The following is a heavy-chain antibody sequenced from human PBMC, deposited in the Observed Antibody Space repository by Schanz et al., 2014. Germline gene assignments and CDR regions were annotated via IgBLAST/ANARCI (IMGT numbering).Heavy chain of an antibody. Sequence: VQLLESGGGLVQPGGSLRLSCAASGITLSGYGLHWVRQAPGKGLEWVGFISFDGRNTGYAHSVKGRFTISRDNSKNTVNLQMNSLRAEDTAVYYCAKDVDFWSGYYLDYWGQGTLVTVSS. V-gene: IGHV3-30*18. CDR2: ISFDGRNT. CDR1: GITLSGYG. D-gene: IGHD3-3*01. CDR3: AKDVDFWSGYYLDY. J-gene: IGHJ4*02.